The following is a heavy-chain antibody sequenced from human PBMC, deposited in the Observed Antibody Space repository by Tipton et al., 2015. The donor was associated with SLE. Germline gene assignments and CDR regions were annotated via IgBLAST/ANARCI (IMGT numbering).Heavy chain of an antibody. J-gene: IGHJ2*01. V-gene: IGHV4-59*01. D-gene: IGHD3/OR15-3a*01. CDR3: ARLGGFWTGYQYFDL. CDR2: IYYSGST. CDR1: GGSISSYY. Sequence: TLSLTCTVSGGSISSYYWNWIRQPPGKGLEWIGYIYYSGSTNYNPSLKSRVTISVDTSKNQFSLKLSSVTAADTAVYYCARLGGFWTGYQYFDLWGRGSLVTVSS.